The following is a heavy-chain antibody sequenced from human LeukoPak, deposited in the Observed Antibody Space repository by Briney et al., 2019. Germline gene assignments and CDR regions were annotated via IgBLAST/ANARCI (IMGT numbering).Heavy chain of an antibody. Sequence: PGGSLRLSCAASGFTFSSYGMHWVRQAPGKGLEWVAVISYDGSNKYYADSVKGRFTISRDNSKNTLYLQMNSLRAEDTAVYYCAKDRRGPLLRYFDWLLDWGQGTLVTVSS. CDR2: ISYDGSNK. CDR3: AKDRRGPLLRYFDWLLD. V-gene: IGHV3-30*18. D-gene: IGHD3-9*01. CDR1: GFTFSSYG. J-gene: IGHJ4*02.